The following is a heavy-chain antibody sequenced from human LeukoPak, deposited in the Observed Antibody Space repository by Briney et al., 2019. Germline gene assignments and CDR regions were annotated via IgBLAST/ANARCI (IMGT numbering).Heavy chain of an antibody. V-gene: IGHV4-39*01. CDR2: IYYSGST. CDR3: APSRGSGSYYRVDWFDP. Sequence: SETLSLTCTVSGGSISSSSYYWGWIRQPPGKGLEWIGSIYYSGSTYYNPSLKSRVTISVDTSKNQFSLKLSSVTAADTAVYYCAPSRGSGSYYRVDWFDPWGQGTLVTVSS. J-gene: IGHJ5*02. D-gene: IGHD3-10*01. CDR1: GGSISSSSYY.